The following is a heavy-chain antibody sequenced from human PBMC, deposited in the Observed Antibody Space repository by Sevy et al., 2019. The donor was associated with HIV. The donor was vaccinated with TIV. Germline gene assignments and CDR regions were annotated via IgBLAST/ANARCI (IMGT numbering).Heavy chain of an antibody. V-gene: IGHV3-30*18. Sequence: GGSLRLSCAASGFTFSSYGMHWVRQAPGKGLEWVAVISYDGSNKYYADSVKGRFTISRDNSKNTLYLQMNSLRAEDTAVYYCAKDDYSNYNNYYYGMDVWGQGTTVTVSS. J-gene: IGHJ6*02. CDR3: AKDDYSNYNNYYYGMDV. CDR2: ISYDGSNK. CDR1: GFTFSSYG. D-gene: IGHD4-4*01.